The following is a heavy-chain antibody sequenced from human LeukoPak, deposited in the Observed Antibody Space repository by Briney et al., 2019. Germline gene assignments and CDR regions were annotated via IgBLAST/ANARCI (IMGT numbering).Heavy chain of an antibody. Sequence: PGGSPRLSCVASGFSFSDYYMSWIRQAPGKGLEWVSYIASTIYYADPVKGRFTISRDNAKNSLYLQMNSLRAEDTAVYYCARDRGIVGTTGYYYMDVWGKGTTVTVSS. CDR2: IASTI. D-gene: IGHD1-26*01. V-gene: IGHV3-11*04. J-gene: IGHJ6*03. CDR1: GFSFSDYY. CDR3: ARDRGIVGTTGYYYMDV.